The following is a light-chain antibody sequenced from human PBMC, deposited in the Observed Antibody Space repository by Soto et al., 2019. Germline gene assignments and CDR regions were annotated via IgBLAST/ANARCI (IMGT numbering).Light chain of an antibody. J-gene: IGKJ1*01. V-gene: IGKV3-20*01. CDR2: GAS. CDR3: QHYGSSLWT. CDR1: QSINSHY. Sequence: ERMLTQSSSTPKLSPGERATVSCRASQSINSHYLAWYHHKPGQAPRLLIYGASSRATGIPDRFSGSGSGTDFTLTINRLEPEDFAVYYCQHYGSSLWTFGQVAKVDI.